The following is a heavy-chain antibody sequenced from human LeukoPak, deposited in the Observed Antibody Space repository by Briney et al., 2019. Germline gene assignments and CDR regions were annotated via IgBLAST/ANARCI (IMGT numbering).Heavy chain of an antibody. CDR3: AGESCSSTSCYGRVDYYYYGMDV. V-gene: IGHV4-31*03. D-gene: IGHD2-2*01. CDR2: IYYSGST. Sequence: PSETLSLTCTVSRGSISSGGYYWSWIRQHPGTGLEWIGYIYYSGSTYYNSSLKSRVTISVDTSKNQFSLKLSSVTAADTAVYYCAGESCSSTSCYGRVDYYYYGMDVWGKGTTVTVSS. J-gene: IGHJ6*04. CDR1: RGSISSGGYY.